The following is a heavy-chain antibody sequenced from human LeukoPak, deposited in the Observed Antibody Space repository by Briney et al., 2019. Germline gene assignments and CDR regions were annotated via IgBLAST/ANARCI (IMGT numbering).Heavy chain of an antibody. CDR2: ISGSGSTT. D-gene: IGHD5-12*01. CDR1: GFTFSSYA. J-gene: IGHJ3*02. CDR3: ATPSGYDRGDAFDI. V-gene: IGHV3-23*01. Sequence: GGSLRLSCAASGFTFSSYAMNWVRQAPGKGLEWVSAISGSGSTTYYADSVKGRFTISRDNSKNTLYLQMNSLRAEDTAVYYCATPSGYDRGDAFDIWGQGTMVTVSS.